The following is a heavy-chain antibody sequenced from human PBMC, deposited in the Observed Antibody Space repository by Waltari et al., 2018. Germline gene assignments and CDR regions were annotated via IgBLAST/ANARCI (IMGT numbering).Heavy chain of an antibody. CDR1: GYTCNNHG. CDR2: ISSDGSGK. J-gene: IGHJ5*02. Sequence: QVEEFGGGVVQPGGSLRRACVASGYTCNNHGMHWVRQAPGKGLEWLAVISSDGSGKYYADSVKGRFTMSRDNSKNTVYLQMNSLRPEDTAVYYCAKAGGIHNYPLDPWGQGTLVTVSS. CDR3: AKAGGIHNYPLDP. V-gene: IGHV3-30*18. D-gene: IGHD1-26*01.